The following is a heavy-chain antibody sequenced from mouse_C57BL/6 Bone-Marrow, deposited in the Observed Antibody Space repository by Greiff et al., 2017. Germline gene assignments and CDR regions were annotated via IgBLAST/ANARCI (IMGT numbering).Heavy chain of an antibody. CDR3: ARPYYSSVFDY. CDR2: ISDGGSYT. J-gene: IGHJ2*01. CDR1: GFTFSSYA. D-gene: IGHD2-5*01. Sequence: EVHLVESGGGLVKPGGSLKLSCAASGFTFSSYAMSWVRQTPEKRLEWVATISDGGSYTYYPDNVKGRFTISRDNAKNNLYLQMSHLKAEDTAMYYGARPYYSSVFDYWGQGTTLTVSS. V-gene: IGHV5-4*01.